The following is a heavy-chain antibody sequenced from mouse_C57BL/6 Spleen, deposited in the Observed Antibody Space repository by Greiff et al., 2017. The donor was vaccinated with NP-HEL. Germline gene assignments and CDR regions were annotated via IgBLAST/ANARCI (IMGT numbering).Heavy chain of an antibody. D-gene: IGHD2-3*01. Sequence: VQLQQSGAELVMPGASVKLSCKASGYTFTSYWMHWVKQRPGQGLEWIGEIDPSDSYTNYNQKFKGKSTLTVDKSSSTAYMQLSSLTSEDSAVYYCARRDGYYDFDVWGTGTTVTVSS. J-gene: IGHJ1*03. CDR2: IDPSDSYT. V-gene: IGHV1-69*01. CDR3: ARRDGYYDFDV. CDR1: GYTFTSYW.